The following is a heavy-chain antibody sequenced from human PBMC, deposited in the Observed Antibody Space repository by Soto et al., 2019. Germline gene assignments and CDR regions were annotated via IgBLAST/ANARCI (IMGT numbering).Heavy chain of an antibody. D-gene: IGHD3-10*01. CDR2: IIPIFGTA. V-gene: IGHV1-69*05. CDR1: GGTFNSYA. J-gene: IGHJ4*02. CDR3: ARRHFYGSGTGYYFDY. Sequence: QVQLVQSGAEVKKPGSSVKVSCKASGGTFNSYAFSWVRQAPGQGLEWMGGIIPIFGTANYAQKFQGRVTIXXDESTSTAYMELSSLRSEDTAVYYCARRHFYGSGTGYYFDYWGQGTLVTVSS.